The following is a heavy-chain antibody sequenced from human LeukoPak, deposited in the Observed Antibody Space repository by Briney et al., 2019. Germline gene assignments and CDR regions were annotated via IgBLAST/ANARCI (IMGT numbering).Heavy chain of an antibody. J-gene: IGHJ3*02. CDR3: ASTRVFGAFDI. D-gene: IGHD3-10*01. Sequence: PSETLSLTCTVSGGSISSYYWSWIRQPPGEGLGWIGYIYYSGRTNYNPSLKSRVTISVDTSKNQFSLKLSSVTAADTAVYYCASTRVFGAFDIWGQGTMVTVSS. V-gene: IGHV4-59*01. CDR2: IYYSGRT. CDR1: GGSISSYY.